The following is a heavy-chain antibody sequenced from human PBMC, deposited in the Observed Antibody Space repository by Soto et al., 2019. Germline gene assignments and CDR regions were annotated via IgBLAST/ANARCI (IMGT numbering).Heavy chain of an antibody. CDR1: GFTFSDYY. V-gene: IGHV3-11*01. CDR2: ITSSGSSI. CDR3: ARDKGQLVPADGY. Sequence: GGSLRLSCAASGFTFSDYYMSWIRQAPGRGLEWVSYITSSGSSIYYADSVKGRFTISRDNAKNSLYLQMNSLRAEDTAVYYCARDKGQLVPADGYWGQGTLVTVSS. J-gene: IGHJ4*02. D-gene: IGHD6-6*01.